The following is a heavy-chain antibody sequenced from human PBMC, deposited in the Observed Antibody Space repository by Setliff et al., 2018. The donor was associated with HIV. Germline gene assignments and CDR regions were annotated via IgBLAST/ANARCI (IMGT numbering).Heavy chain of an antibody. CDR2: IYYSGHA. CDR1: GGSIRGTSLY. D-gene: IGHD5-18*01. CDR3: ARRQQLWLLYAFDI. Sequence: SETLSLTCSVSGGSIRGTSLYWGWIRQPPGKGLEWIANIYYSGHAYYNPSLESRVSISVDTSKNQFSLKLSSVTAADTAVYYCARRQQLWLLYAFDIWGQGTMVTVSS. J-gene: IGHJ3*02. V-gene: IGHV4-39*01.